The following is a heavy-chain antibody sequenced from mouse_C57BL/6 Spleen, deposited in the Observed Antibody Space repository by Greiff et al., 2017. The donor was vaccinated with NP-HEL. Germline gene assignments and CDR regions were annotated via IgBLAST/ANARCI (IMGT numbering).Heavy chain of an antibody. CDR3: ARGDYDYEWFAY. CDR2: IYPGDGGT. CDR1: GYAFSSSW. Sequence: QVQLQQSGPELVKPGASVKISCKASGYAFSSSWMNWVKQRPGKGLEWIGRIYPGDGGTNYNGKFKGKATLTADKSSSTAYMQLSSLTSEDSAVYFCARGDYDYEWFAYWGQGTLVTVSA. V-gene: IGHV1-82*01. D-gene: IGHD2-4*01. J-gene: IGHJ3*01.